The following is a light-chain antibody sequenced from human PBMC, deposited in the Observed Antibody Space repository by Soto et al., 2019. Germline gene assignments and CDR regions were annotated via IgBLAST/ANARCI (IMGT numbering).Light chain of an antibody. J-gene: IGKJ1*01. Sequence: DIVMTQSPLSLAVTPGEPASISCRSSQSLLHTDGYDYLDWFLQKPGQSPQLLIFVCAYRASGVPARFSGRGSGTDFTLRISKVEAEDVGVYYCMQSLQTPRTFGQGTKVEI. CDR3: MQSLQTPRT. CDR1: QSLLHTDGYDY. V-gene: IGKV2-28*01. CDR2: VCA.